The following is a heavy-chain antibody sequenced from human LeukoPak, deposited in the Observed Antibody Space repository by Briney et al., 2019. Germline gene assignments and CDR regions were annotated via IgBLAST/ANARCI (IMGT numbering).Heavy chain of an antibody. CDR2: IYTSGST. Sequence: SQTLSLTCTVSGGSISSGSYYWSWIRQPAGKGLEWIGRIYTSGSTNYNPSLKSRVTISVDTSKNQFSLELSSVTAADTAVYYCARGSGSSWYWYFDLWGRGTLVTVSS. CDR1: GGSISSGSYY. J-gene: IGHJ2*01. V-gene: IGHV4-61*02. D-gene: IGHD6-13*01. CDR3: ARGSGSSWYWYFDL.